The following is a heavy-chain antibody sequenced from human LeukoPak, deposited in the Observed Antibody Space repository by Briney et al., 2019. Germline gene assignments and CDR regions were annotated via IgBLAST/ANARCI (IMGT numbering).Heavy chain of an antibody. CDR1: GFTFSAYS. CDR3: TRAGGAGSHDDFDS. Sequence: GGSLRLSCAASGFTFSAYSMNWVRQAPGRGLEWLSYIITSGTTIFYADSLRGRLPISRDKAKNTLYLQLNSLKVEDPAVYYGTRAGGAGSHDDFDSWGKGNLVTASS. J-gene: IGHJ4*02. CDR2: IITSGTTI. D-gene: IGHD1-26*01. V-gene: IGHV3-48*01.